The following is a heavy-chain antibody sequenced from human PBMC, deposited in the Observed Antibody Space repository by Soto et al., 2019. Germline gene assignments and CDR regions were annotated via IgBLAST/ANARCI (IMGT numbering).Heavy chain of an antibody. Sequence: GESLKISCAASGFTFSSYAMSWVRQAPGKGLEWVSAISGSGGSTYYADSVKGRFTISRDNSKNTLYLQMNSLRAEDTAVYYCAKMGSGDPGNYYYGMDVWGQGTTVTVSS. V-gene: IGHV3-23*01. D-gene: IGHD4-17*01. CDR2: ISGSGGST. CDR3: AKMGSGDPGNYYYGMDV. J-gene: IGHJ6*02. CDR1: GFTFSSYA.